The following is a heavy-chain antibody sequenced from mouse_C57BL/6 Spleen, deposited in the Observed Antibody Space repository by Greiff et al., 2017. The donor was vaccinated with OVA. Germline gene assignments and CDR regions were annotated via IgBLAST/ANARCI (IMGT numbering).Heavy chain of an antibody. CDR1: GYTFTSYW. D-gene: IGHD2-2*01. J-gene: IGHJ4*01. Sequence: QVQLQQPGTELVKPGASVKLSCKASGYTFTSYWMHWVKQRPGQGLEWIGNINPSNGGTNYNEKFKSKATLTVDKSSSTAYMQLSSLTSEDSAVYYCARSRCMVTTIYYAMDYWGQGTSVTVSS. CDR3: ARSRCMVTTIYYAMDY. V-gene: IGHV1-53*01. CDR2: INPSNGGT.